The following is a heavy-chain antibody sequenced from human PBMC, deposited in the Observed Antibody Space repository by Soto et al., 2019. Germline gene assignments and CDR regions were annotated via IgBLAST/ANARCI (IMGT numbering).Heavy chain of an antibody. CDR2: ISSSSSYI. CDR1: GFTFSSYS. CDR3: ATMTTVTSDY. V-gene: IGHV3-21*01. D-gene: IGHD4-4*01. J-gene: IGHJ4*02. Sequence: EVQLVESGGGLVKPGGSLRLSCAASGFTFSSYSMNWVRQAPGKGLEWVSSISSSSSYIYYADSVKGRFTISRDNAKNSLYLQINSLRAEDTAVYYCATMTTVTSDYWGQGTLVTVSS.